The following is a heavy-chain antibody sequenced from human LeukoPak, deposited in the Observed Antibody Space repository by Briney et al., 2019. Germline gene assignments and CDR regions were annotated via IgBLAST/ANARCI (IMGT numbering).Heavy chain of an antibody. CDR2: VNWNGGSI. CDR3: ARSYSGYDWQSGALDI. Sequence: GGSLRLSCAVSGFSLDNYAMTWVRQAPGKGLEWVSGVNWNGGSIAYADSVKGRFTIYRDNGKNSLYLQMNSLRVEDTALYHCARSYSGYDWQSGALDIWGQGTMVTVSS. D-gene: IGHD5-12*01. CDR1: GFSLDNYA. J-gene: IGHJ3*02. V-gene: IGHV3-20*01.